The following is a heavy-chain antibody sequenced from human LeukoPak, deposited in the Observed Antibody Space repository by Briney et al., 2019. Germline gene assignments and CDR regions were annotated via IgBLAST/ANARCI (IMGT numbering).Heavy chain of an antibody. CDR2: IYYTGST. Sequence: SETLSLTCSVSGGSITPYYWGWIRQPPGKGLEWIGYIYYTGSTDYNPSLKSRVTISVDTSKNQFSLRLSSVTAADTAVYYCAREDYSNEGHFQHWGQGTLVTVSS. J-gene: IGHJ1*01. CDR1: GGSITPYY. CDR3: AREDYSNEGHFQH. D-gene: IGHD4-11*01. V-gene: IGHV4-59*12.